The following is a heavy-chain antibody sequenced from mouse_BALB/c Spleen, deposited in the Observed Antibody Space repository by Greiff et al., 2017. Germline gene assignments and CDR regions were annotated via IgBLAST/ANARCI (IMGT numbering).Heavy chain of an antibody. Sequence: EVQGVESGGGLVQPGGSRKLSCAASGFTFSSFGMHWVRQAPEKGLEWVAYISSGSSTIYYADTVKGRFTISRDNPKNTLFLQMTSLRSEDTAMYYCARSGWDYYYFDYWGQGTTLTVSS. D-gene: IGHD1-1*01. CDR1: GFTFSSFG. J-gene: IGHJ2*01. CDR2: ISSGSSTI. CDR3: ARSGWDYYYFDY. V-gene: IGHV5-17*02.